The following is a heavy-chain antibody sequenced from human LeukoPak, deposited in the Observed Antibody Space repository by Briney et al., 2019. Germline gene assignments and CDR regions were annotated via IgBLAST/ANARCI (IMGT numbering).Heavy chain of an antibody. V-gene: IGHV3-23*01. J-gene: IGHJ3*01. CDR2: ISGTGDRT. Sequence: PGGSLRLSCAASGFTFSTYAMSWVRQTPEKGLEWVSAISGTGDRTYHADSVRGRFTISRDNSQNTLYLQMDSLRDEDTAVYYCVKDLLCTDASCSTEVFDFWGQGTMVTVSS. D-gene: IGHD2-8*02. CDR1: GFTFSTYA. CDR3: VKDLLCTDASCSTEVFDF.